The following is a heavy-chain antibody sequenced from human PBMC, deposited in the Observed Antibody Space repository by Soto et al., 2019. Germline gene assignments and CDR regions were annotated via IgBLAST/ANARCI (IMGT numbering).Heavy chain of an antibody. CDR2: IYYSGST. V-gene: IGHV4-31*03. Sequence: SETLSLTCTVSGGSISSGGYYWSWIRQHPGKGLEWIGYIYYSGSTYYNPSLKSRVTISVDTSKNQFSLKLSSVTAADTAVYYCARGANWDDAFDIWGQGTMVTVSS. CDR3: ARGANWDDAFDI. J-gene: IGHJ3*02. CDR1: GGSISSGGYY. D-gene: IGHD7-27*01.